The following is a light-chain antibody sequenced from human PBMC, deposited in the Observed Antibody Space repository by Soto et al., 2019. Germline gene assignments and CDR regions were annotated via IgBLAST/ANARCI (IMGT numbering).Light chain of an antibody. CDR1: QSLLHGNGYNY. V-gene: IGKV2-28*01. CDR2: WSS. J-gene: IGKJ5*01. CDR3: VQALRTPIT. Sequence: DIVMTQSPLSLSVTPGEPASISCRSSQSLLHGNGYNYLDWYLQKPGQSPQLLIYWSSNRASGVPDKFRGSGSGTDFTLQISRVEAEDVGVYYCVQALRTPITFGQGTRLEIK.